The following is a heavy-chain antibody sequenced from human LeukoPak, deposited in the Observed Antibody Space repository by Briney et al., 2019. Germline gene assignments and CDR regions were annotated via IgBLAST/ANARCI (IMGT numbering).Heavy chain of an antibody. V-gene: IGHV3-48*04. CDR2: ISSSSSTI. Sequence: GGSLRLSCAASGFTFSSYSMNWVRQAPGKGLEWVSYISSSSSTIYYADSVKGRFTISRDNAKNSLYLQMNSLRAEDTAVYYCAKELEAYSSGWYGSSYWGQGTLVTVSS. CDR3: AKELEAYSSGWYGSSY. D-gene: IGHD6-19*01. CDR1: GFTFSSYS. J-gene: IGHJ4*02.